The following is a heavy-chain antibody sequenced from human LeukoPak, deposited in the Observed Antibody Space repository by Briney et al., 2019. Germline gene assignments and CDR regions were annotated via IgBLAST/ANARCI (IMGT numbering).Heavy chain of an antibody. Sequence: GGSLRLSCAASGFTFSSYAMSWVRQAPGRGLEWVSAIIGSGGSTYYADSVKGRFTISRDNSKNTLYLQMNSLRADDTAIYYCAKSLDIKVYFFDYWGQGTLVTVSS. CDR3: AKSLDIKVYFFDY. D-gene: IGHD5-12*01. CDR1: GFTFSSYA. J-gene: IGHJ4*02. V-gene: IGHV3-23*01. CDR2: IIGSGGST.